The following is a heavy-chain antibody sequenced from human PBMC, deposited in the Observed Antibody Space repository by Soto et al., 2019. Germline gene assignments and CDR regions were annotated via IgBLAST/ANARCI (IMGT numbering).Heavy chain of an antibody. CDR2: ISADNGNT. J-gene: IGHJ6*02. D-gene: IGHD5-12*01. CDR3: AREGVAPYYYYGMDV. Sequence: ASVKVSCKASGYSFTSYAIHWMRQAPGQRLEWMGWISADNGNTKYSQTFQGRVTITTDTSTSTVHMEVRSLRSDDTAVYYCAREGVAPYYYYGMDVWGQGTPVTVSS. CDR1: GYSFTSYA. V-gene: IGHV1-3*01.